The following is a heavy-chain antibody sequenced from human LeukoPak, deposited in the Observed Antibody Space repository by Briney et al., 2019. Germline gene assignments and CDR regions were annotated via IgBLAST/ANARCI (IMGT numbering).Heavy chain of an antibody. CDR1: GFTFSSYG. J-gene: IGHJ3*01. D-gene: IGHD3-22*01. CDR3: AKDLTYYDSSGYYYAAD. V-gene: IGHV3-30*18. CDR2: ISYDGSNK. Sequence: PGGSLRLSCAASGFTFSSYGMHWVRQAPGKGLEWVAVISYDGSNKYYADSVKGRFTISRDNSKNTLYLQMNSLRAEDTAVYYCAKDLTYYDSSGYYYAADWGQGTMVTVSS.